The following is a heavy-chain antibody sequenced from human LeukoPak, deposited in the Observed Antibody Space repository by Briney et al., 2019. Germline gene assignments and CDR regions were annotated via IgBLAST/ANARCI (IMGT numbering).Heavy chain of an antibody. D-gene: IGHD1-14*01. CDR1: GFTFSSYS. V-gene: IGHV3-21*01. CDR2: ISSSSSYI. CDR3: ASSVYSTDACDI. Sequence: GGSLRLSCAASGFTFSSYSMNWVRQAPGKGLEWVSSISSSSSYIYYADSVKGRFTISRDNAKNSLYLQMNSLRAEDTAVYYCASSVYSTDACDIWGQGTMVTVSS. J-gene: IGHJ3*02.